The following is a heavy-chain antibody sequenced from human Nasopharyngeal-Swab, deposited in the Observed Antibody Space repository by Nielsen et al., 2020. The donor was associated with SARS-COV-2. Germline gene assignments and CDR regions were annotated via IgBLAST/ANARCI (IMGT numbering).Heavy chain of an antibody. CDR2: IRSKGNSYAT. CDR1: GFIFSDSA. D-gene: IGHD2-15*01. CDR3: SRCGGSCYTGKDY. V-gene: IGHV3-73*01. Sequence: GGSLRLSCAASGFIFSDSAIHWVRQASGKGLEWVGRIRSKGNSYATEYAASVEGRFTISRDDSKNTAYLQMNSLTTEDTAVYYCSRCGGSCYTGKDYWGQGTLVTVSS. J-gene: IGHJ4*02.